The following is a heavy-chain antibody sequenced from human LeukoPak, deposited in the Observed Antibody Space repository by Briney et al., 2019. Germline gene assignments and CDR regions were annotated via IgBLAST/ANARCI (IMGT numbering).Heavy chain of an antibody. D-gene: IGHD6-13*01. CDR3: TSVGSWYCNDY. J-gene: IGHJ4*02. Sequence: PGGSLRLSCAASGFTFSSYWMSWLRQAPGKGLEWVANIKQDGSEKYYVASVKGRFTISRDNAKNSLYLQMNSLRAEDTAVYYCTSVGSWYCNDYWGQGTLVTVSS. CDR1: GFTFSSYW. CDR2: IKQDGSEK. V-gene: IGHV3-7*01.